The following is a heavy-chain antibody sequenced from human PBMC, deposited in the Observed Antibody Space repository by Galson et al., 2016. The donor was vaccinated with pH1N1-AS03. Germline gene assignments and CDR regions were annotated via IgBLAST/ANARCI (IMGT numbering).Heavy chain of an antibody. D-gene: IGHD5-24*01. V-gene: IGHV4-39*01. CDR3: ARQATPEGWLHYTWFDP. CDR2: VYYSGRT. CDR1: GDSMDSSSYH. J-gene: IGHJ5*02. Sequence: SETLSLTCSVSGDSMDSSSYHWGWIRQPPGKGLEWIGTVYYSGRTYYNPSLNRRVTISVDVSRRHSSLKLKSVSATDTGVYYCARQATPEGWLHYTWFDPWGQGTLVTVSS.